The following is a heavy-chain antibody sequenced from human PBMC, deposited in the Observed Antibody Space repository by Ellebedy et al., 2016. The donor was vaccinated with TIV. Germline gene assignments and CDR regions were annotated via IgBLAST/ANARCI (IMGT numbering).Heavy chain of an antibody. CDR3: ARDTRFIDHQHNWFDP. V-gene: IGHV3-11*01. J-gene: IGHJ5*02. CDR1: GFTFSDYY. CDR2: ISNSDSSK. Sequence: GESLKISCAASGFTFSDYYMSWIRQAPGKGLEWVSYISNSDSSKFYADSVKGRFTISRDNTKNLLYLQMNSLRAEDTAVYYCARDTRFIDHQHNWFDPWGQGTLVTVSS. D-gene: IGHD2-2*01.